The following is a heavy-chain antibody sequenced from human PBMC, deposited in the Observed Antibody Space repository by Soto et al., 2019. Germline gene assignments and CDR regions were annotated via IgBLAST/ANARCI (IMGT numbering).Heavy chain of an antibody. D-gene: IGHD2-15*01. Sequence: EVQLVESGGGLVQPGGSLRLSCAASGFTFSDHYMDWVRQAPGKGLEGVARSRDKANSYTAEYAASVKGRFTISRDDSENSLYLQMKSLKTEDTAVYYCARASRYCSGGSCYAGGDCWGQGTLVTVSS. V-gene: IGHV3-72*01. CDR2: SRDKANSYTA. J-gene: IGHJ4*02. CDR1: GFTFSDHY. CDR3: ARASRYCSGGSCYAGGDC.